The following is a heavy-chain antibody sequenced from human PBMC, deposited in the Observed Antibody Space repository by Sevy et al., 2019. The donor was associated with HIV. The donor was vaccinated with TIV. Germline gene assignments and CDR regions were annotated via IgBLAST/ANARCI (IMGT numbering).Heavy chain of an antibody. CDR2: IDPKSGGT. V-gene: IGHV1-2*02. D-gene: IGHD3-3*01. CDR3: AREFYDSWSGPIDFFYGMDV. CDR1: GYTFTDYY. J-gene: IGHJ6*02. Sequence: ASVKVSCKASGYTFTDYYTHWVRQAPGQGLEWMGWIDPKSGGTKYAQKFKGRITMTRDTSISTAYLGLSRLRSDDTAVYLCAREFYDSWSGPIDFFYGMDVWGQGTTVTVSS.